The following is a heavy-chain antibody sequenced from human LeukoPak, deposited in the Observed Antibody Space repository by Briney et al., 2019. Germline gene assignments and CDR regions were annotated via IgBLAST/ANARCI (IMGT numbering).Heavy chain of an antibody. J-gene: IGHJ4*02. CDR1: GGSFSGYY. CDR3: ARPHYYDSSGYPL. Sequence: SETLSLTCAVYGGSFSGYYWSWIRQPPGKGLEWIGEINHSGSTNYNPSLKSRVTISVDTSKNQFSLKLSSVTAADTAVYYCARPHYYDSSGYPLWGQGTLVTVS. V-gene: IGHV4-34*01. CDR2: INHSGST. D-gene: IGHD3-22*01.